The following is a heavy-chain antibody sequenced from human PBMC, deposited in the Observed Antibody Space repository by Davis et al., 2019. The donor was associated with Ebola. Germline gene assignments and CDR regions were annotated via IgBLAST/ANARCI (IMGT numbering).Heavy chain of an antibody. CDR1: GGSFNGYY. CDR3: ARGGRDYYYYFYGMDV. D-gene: IGHD4-11*01. CDR2: INHTGNT. V-gene: IGHV4-34*01. J-gene: IGHJ6*02. Sequence: PGGSLRLSCGVYGGSFNGYYWNWIRQAPGKGLEWIGEINHTGNTNYNPSFGSRVTMSVDTSKNQVSLKVTSVTAADTAVYFCARGGRDYYYYFYGMDVWGQGTAVTVSS.